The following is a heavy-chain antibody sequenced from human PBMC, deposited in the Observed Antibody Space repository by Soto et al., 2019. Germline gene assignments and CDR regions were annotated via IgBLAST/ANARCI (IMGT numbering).Heavy chain of an antibody. D-gene: IGHD6-13*01. V-gene: IGHV3-43*01. Sequence: GGSLRLSCAASGFTFDGYTMHWVRQAPGKGLEWVSLISWDGGSTYYADSVKGRFTISRDNSKNSLYLQMNSLRTEDTALYYCAKDIHAAGYFDYWGQGTLVTVSS. CDR2: ISWDGGST. CDR3: AKDIHAAGYFDY. J-gene: IGHJ4*02. CDR1: GFTFDGYT.